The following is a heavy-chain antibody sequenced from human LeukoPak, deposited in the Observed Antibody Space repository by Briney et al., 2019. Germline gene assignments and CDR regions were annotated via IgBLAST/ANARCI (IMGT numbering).Heavy chain of an antibody. Sequence: GASVKVSCKASGYSFTNYGITWIREAPGQGPEWLGWISGYNANAHYAQNVQGRVTLTTDTSTNTAYMELRGLTSDDTATYYCARVGRGCSSIRCYWEDWFDPWGQGTLVIVSS. CDR2: ISGYNANA. CDR1: GYSFTNYG. D-gene: IGHD2-2*01. V-gene: IGHV1-18*01. CDR3: ARVGRGCSSIRCYWEDWFDP. J-gene: IGHJ5*02.